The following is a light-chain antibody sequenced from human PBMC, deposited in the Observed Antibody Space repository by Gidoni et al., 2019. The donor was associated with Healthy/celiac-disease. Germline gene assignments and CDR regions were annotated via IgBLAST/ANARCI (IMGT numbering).Light chain of an antibody. J-gene: IGLJ2*01. CDR2: EVS. V-gene: IGLV2-23*02. CDR1: SSDVGSYNL. CDR3: CSYAGSVVV. Sequence: QSALTQPASVSGSPGQSITISCTGTSSDVGSYNLVSWYQQHPGKAPKLMIYEVSKRPSGVSNSFSGSKSGNTASLTISGLQAEDEADYYCCSYAGSVVVFGGGTKLTVL.